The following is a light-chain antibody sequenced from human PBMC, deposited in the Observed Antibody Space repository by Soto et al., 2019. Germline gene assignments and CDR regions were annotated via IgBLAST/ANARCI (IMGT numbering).Light chain of an antibody. J-gene: IGKJ3*01. Sequence: DIQMTQSPSSLSASVGDRVTITCRASQGISSYLNWYQQKPGKAPKLLIFAASSSPSGVPSRFSVSAAGTEFTLTISSLQPEDLATYDCQQSYNTPLTFGPGTKVHIK. CDR3: QQSYNTPLT. CDR2: AAS. V-gene: IGKV1-39*01. CDR1: QGISSY.